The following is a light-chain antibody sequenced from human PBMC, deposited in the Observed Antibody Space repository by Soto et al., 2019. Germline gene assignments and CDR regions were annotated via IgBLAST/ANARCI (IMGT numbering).Light chain of an antibody. CDR3: QHYTNWPLT. Sequence: EIVMTQSPATLSVSPGERVTLSCRASHSVSSRLAWYQEKPGQAPRLLIYGASTRATGLPARFSASGSGTEFTLTISSLQSEDFAVYYCQHYTNWPLTFGGGTKVEIK. CDR2: GAS. V-gene: IGKV3-15*01. CDR1: HSVSSR. J-gene: IGKJ4*01.